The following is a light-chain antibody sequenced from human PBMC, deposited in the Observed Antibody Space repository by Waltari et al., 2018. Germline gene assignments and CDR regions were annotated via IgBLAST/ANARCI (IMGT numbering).Light chain of an antibody. CDR2: AAS. Sequence: DIQLTQSPSSLSPSAGTTFTTTCRASQGISTYLNWYQQKPGKAPKRLIYAASSLESGVPSRFSGSGSGTDFTLTISSLQPEDFATYYCLQYNSHPYSFGQGTKVEIK. J-gene: IGKJ2*03. CDR1: QGISTY. V-gene: IGKV1-17*01. CDR3: LQYNSHPYS.